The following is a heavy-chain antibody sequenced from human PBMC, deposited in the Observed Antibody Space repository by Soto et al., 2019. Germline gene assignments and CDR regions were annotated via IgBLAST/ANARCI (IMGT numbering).Heavy chain of an antibody. Sequence: EVQLLESGGGLVQPGGSLRLSCAASGFTFTNYAMTWVRQAPGKGLEWVSISSGSGSGGSTNYAHTVKGRFTISRDNSQNTLYLQKNSLRVEDTAVYYCAKDRDDYRNFVFDYWGQGTLVTVSS. D-gene: IGHD4-4*01. CDR3: AKDRDDYRNFVFDY. CDR2: SSGSGSGGST. V-gene: IGHV3-23*01. J-gene: IGHJ4*02. CDR1: GFTFTNYA.